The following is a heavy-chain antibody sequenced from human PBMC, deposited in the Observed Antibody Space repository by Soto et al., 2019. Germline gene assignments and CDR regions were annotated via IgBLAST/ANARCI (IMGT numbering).Heavy chain of an antibody. CDR1: GFTFSTSG. CDR2: ISHDGSVT. CDR3: AIDWGSSGWYNGFDP. Sequence: QVQMVESGGGVVQPGTSLRLSCATSGFTFSTSGMHWVRQAPGKGLEWVAMISHDGSVTYYTDSVQGRFTISRDTPKNTLYLQMNSVSDEGTAIYYCAIDWGSSGWYNGFDPWGQGTGVTVS. D-gene: IGHD6-13*01. V-gene: IGHV3-30*05. J-gene: IGHJ5*02.